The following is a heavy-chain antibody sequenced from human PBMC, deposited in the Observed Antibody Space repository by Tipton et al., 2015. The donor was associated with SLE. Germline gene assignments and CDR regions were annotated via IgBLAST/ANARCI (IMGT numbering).Heavy chain of an antibody. V-gene: IGHV4-61*09. J-gene: IGHJ4*02. Sequence: TLSLTCTVSGGSISSPSHYWSWVRQPAEKGLEWIGHIYTSGNTNYNPSLKSRVSMSIDTSKNQLSLRLSSVSAADTAVYYCARRPWGGFDYWGQGTLVTVSS. D-gene: IGHD3-10*01. CDR3: ARRPWGGFDY. CDR1: GGSISSPSHY. CDR2: IYTSGNT.